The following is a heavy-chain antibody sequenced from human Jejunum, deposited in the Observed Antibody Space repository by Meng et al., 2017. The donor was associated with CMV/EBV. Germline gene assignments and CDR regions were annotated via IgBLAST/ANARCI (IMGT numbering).Heavy chain of an antibody. V-gene: IGHV4-30-4*01. CDR3: ARGGHGSGSYYPRPFDY. J-gene: IGHJ4*02. CDR2: ISYIGST. Sequence: GPLQGSGPRLLQPSQTRSLPCTVSGGSISSGDYYWSWIRQPPGKGLEWIGYISYIGSTYYNPSLKSRLTMSIDKSTNQFSLMLSSVTAADTAVYYCARGGHGSGSYYPRPFDYWGQGTLVTVSS. CDR1: GGSISSGDYY. D-gene: IGHD3-10*01.